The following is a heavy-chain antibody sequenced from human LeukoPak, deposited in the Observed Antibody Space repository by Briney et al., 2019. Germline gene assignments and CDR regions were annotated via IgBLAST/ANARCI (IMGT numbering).Heavy chain of an antibody. CDR3: ARDLYYDSSNWFDP. Sequence: SEAPSLTCTVSGGSISSGGYYWSWIRQHPGKGLEWIGYIYYSGSTYYNPSLKSRVTISVDTSKNQFSLKLSSVTAADTAVYYCARDLYYDSSNWFDPWGQGTLVTVSS. J-gene: IGHJ5*02. CDR1: GGSISSGGYY. V-gene: IGHV4-31*03. CDR2: IYYSGST. D-gene: IGHD3-22*01.